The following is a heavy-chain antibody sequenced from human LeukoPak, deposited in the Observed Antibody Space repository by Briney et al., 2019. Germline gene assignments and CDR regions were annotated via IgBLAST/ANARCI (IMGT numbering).Heavy chain of an antibody. J-gene: IGHJ5*02. CDR3: ARGSLSYYDILTGYSDWFDP. CDR1: GGSISSYY. CDR2: IYYSGST. D-gene: IGHD3-9*01. Sequence: SETLSLTCTVSGGSISSYYWSWIRQPPGKGLEWIGYIYYSGSTNYNPSLKSRVTISVDTSKNQFSLKLSSVTAADTAVYYCARGSLSYYDILTGYSDWFDPWGQGTLVTVSS. V-gene: IGHV4-59*01.